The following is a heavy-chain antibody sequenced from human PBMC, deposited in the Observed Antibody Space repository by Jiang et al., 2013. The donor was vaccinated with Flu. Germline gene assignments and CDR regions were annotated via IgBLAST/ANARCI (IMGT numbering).Heavy chain of an antibody. CDR3: ARISPTSYGDYFFDY. V-gene: IGHV2-5*02. CDR1: GFSLSTSRGA. J-gene: IGHJ4*02. Sequence: KPTQTLTLTCTFSGFSLSTSRGAVGWIRQPPGKALEWLALIQWDDDKRYSPSLKNRVTLTKGTSENQVVLTMTNMDPVDTATYYCARISPTSYGDYFFDYWGQGTLVTVSS. D-gene: IGHD4-17*01. CDR2: IQWDDDK.